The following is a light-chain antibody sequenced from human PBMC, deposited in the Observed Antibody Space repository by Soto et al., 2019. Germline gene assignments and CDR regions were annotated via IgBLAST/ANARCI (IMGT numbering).Light chain of an antibody. CDR2: KAS. CDR1: QSISNW. Sequence: DIQMTQSPSTLSASVGDRVTITCRASQSISNWLAWYQQKPGKAPKLLIYKASTLQSGVPSRFSGSGSGADFTLTFSSLQPDDFGTYYCQQYTSYYTFGQGTKLEIK. CDR3: QQYTSYYT. V-gene: IGKV1-5*03. J-gene: IGKJ2*01.